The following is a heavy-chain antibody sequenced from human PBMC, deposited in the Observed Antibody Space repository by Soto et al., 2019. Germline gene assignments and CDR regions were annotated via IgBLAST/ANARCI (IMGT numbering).Heavy chain of an antibody. CDR2: ISYSGST. J-gene: IGHJ4*02. D-gene: IGHD6-13*01. V-gene: IGHV4-39*01. CDR3: ARQTGISSNWYPPNF. Sequence: SETLSLTCTVSGGSISTSTYYRGWIRQPPGKGLEWIGTISYSGSTNYNPSLKSRVTISVDTSKNQISLKLTSVTAADTALYFFARQTGISSNWYPPNFWGQGTQVPVSS. CDR1: GGSISTSTYY.